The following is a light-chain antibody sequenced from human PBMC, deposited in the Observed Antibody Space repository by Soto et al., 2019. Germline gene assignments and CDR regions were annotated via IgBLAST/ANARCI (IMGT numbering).Light chain of an antibody. CDR2: WAS. V-gene: IGKV4-1*01. Sequence: DIVMTQSPDSLAVSLGERATINCKSSQSVLYSSNNKNYLAWYQQKPGQHPNLLIYWASTRESGVPDRFSGSGSGTDFTLTISSLQAEDVAVYYCQQYSNTAWTFGQGTKVEIK. CDR3: QQYSNTAWT. CDR1: QSVLYSSNNKNY. J-gene: IGKJ1*01.